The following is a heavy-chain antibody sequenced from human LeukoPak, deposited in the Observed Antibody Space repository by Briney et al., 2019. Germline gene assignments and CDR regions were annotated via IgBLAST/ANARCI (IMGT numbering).Heavy chain of an antibody. CDR2: IRYDGSRE. CDR3: ATDLEVVVGAGTDY. J-gene: IGHJ4*02. Sequence: PGGSLRLSCAASGFTISNYGIHWVRQAPSKGLEWISFIRYDGSREYYADSVKGRTTISRDNSKNTGYLQMNSLGVDDTAVYYCATDLEVVVGAGTDYWGQGTLVTVSS. CDR1: GFTISNYG. V-gene: IGHV3-30*02. D-gene: IGHD3-10*01.